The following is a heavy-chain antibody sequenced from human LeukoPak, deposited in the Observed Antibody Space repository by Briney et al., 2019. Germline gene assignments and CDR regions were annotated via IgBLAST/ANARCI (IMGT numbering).Heavy chain of an antibody. CDR3: ARVGLLWFGEPTNYFDY. CDR1: GYTFNSYG. D-gene: IGHD3-10*01. V-gene: IGHV3-33*08. J-gene: IGHJ4*02. CDR2: IWYDGSNK. Sequence: TGGSLRLSCAAYGYTFNSYGMHWVRQAPGKGLEWVAVIWYDGSNKYYADSVKGRFTISRDNSKNTLYLQMNSLRAEDTAVYYCARVGLLWFGEPTNYFDYWGQGTLVTVSS.